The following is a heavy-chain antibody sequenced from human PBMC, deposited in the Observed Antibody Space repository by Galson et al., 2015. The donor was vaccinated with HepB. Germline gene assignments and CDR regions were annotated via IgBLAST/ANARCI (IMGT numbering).Heavy chain of an antibody. CDR1: GYTFTSYD. CDR2: MNPNSGNT. Sequence: SVKVSCKASGYTFTSYDINWVRQATGQGLEWMGWMNPNSGNTGYAQKFQGRVTMTRNTSISTAYMELSSLSSEDTAVYYCARGRSRFFNWFDPWGQGTLVTVSS. D-gene: IGHD3-10*01. J-gene: IGHJ5*02. V-gene: IGHV1-8*01. CDR3: ARGRSRFFNWFDP.